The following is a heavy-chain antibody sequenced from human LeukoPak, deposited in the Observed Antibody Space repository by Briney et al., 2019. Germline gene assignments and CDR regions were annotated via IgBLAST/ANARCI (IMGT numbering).Heavy chain of an antibody. V-gene: IGHV3-11*01. CDR2: ISRSDGMV. J-gene: IGHJ6*02. CDR1: GFIFSDYY. CDR3: ARGPNHYDYYDLDV. Sequence: GGSLRLSCAASGFIFSDYYMSWIRQAPGKGLEWVAYISRSDGMVYYADSVKGRFTVSVENAKSSLFLQMNTLRAEDSAVYYCARGPNHYDYYDLDVWGQGTTVIVSS.